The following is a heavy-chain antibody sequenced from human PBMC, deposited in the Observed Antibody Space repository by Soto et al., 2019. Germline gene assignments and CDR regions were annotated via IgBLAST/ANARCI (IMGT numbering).Heavy chain of an antibody. CDR2: INHSGST. V-gene: IGHV4-34*01. J-gene: IGHJ4*02. CDR3: ARRRENFDY. Sequence: SETLSLTCAVYGGSFSGYYWSWIRQPPGKGLEWIGEINHSGSTNYNPSLKSRVTISVDTSKNQFSLKLSSVTAADTAVYYCARRRENFDYWGQGTLVTVSS. CDR1: GGSFSGYY.